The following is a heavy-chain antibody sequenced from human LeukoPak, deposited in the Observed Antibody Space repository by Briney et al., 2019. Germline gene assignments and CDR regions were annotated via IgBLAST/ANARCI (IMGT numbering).Heavy chain of an antibody. CDR3: ARVRSYGDAFDI. CDR2: IYYSGST. D-gene: IGHD1-26*01. CDR1: GGSISSYY. J-gene: IGHJ3*02. V-gene: IGHV4-59*06. Sequence: SETLSPTCTVSGGSISSYYWSWIRQHPGKGLEWIGYIYYSGSTYYNPSLKSRVTISVDTSKNQFSLKLSSVTAADTAVYYCARVRSYGDAFDIWGQGTMVTVSS.